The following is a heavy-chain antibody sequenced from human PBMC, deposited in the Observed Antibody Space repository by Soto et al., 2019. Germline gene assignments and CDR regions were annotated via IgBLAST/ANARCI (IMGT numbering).Heavy chain of an antibody. Sequence: QVQLVQSGAEVKKPGSSVKVSCKASGGTFSSYAISWVRQAPGQGLEWMGGIIPIFGTANYAQKFQGRVTITADESTSTAYMELSSLRAEDTAVYYGARQSSDYDFWSRYYFDYWGPGTLFTVSS. J-gene: IGHJ4*02. CDR3: ARQSSDYDFWSRYYFDY. CDR2: IIPIFGTA. D-gene: IGHD3-3*01. V-gene: IGHV1-69*01. CDR1: GGTFSSYA.